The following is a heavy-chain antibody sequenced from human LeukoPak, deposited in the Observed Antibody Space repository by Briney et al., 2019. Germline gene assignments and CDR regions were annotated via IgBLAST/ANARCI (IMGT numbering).Heavy chain of an antibody. Sequence: SETLSLTCIVSGGSISSYYWSWIRQPPGKGLEWIGYIYTSGSTNYNPSLKSRVTISVDTSKNQFSLKLSSVTAADTAVYYCAGARMASIAARTREKGAFDIWGQGTMVTVSS. CDR1: GGSISSYY. CDR2: IYTSGST. J-gene: IGHJ3*02. V-gene: IGHV4-4*09. D-gene: IGHD6-6*01. CDR3: AGARMASIAARTREKGAFDI.